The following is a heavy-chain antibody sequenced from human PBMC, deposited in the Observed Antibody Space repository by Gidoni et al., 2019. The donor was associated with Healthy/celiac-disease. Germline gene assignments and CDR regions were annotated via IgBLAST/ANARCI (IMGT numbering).Heavy chain of an antibody. D-gene: IGHD3-22*01. Sequence: QVQLQESGPGLVKPSETLSLTCTVSGGSISSYYWSWIRQPPGKGLEWIGYIYYSGSTNYNPSLKSRVTISVDTSKNQFSRKLSSVTAADTAVYYCAREIWMDYDSSGIDYWGQGTLVTVSS. CDR1: GGSISSYY. V-gene: IGHV4-59*01. CDR2: IYYSGST. J-gene: IGHJ4*02. CDR3: AREIWMDYDSSGIDY.